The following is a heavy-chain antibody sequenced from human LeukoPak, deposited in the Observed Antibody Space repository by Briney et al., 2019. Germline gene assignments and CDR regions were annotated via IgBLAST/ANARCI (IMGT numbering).Heavy chain of an antibody. D-gene: IGHD1-1*01. CDR1: GYTFSSCT. V-gene: IGHV1-3*01. J-gene: IGHJ4*02. CDR2: INAGNGNT. CDR3: ARDFAGSCDY. Sequence: ASVKVSCTASGYTFSSCTMHWVRQAPGQGLEWMGWINAGNGNTKYSQNFQGRFTITRDTSASTAYMELTSLRSEDTAVYYCARDFAGSCDYWGQGTLVTVSS.